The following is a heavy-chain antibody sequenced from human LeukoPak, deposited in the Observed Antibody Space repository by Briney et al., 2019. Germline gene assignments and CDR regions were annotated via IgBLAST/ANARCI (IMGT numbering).Heavy chain of an antibody. D-gene: IGHD3-10*01. CDR1: GYSISSGYY. V-gene: IGHV4-38-2*02. J-gene: IGHJ4*02. Sequence: SETLSLTCTVSGYSISSGYYWGWIRQPPGKGLEWIGSIYHSGSTYYNPSLKSRVTISVDTSKNQFSLKLSSVTAVDTAVYYCARTDYGSGSYPSYYFDYWGQGTLVTVSS. CDR2: IYHSGST. CDR3: ARTDYGSGSYPSYYFDY.